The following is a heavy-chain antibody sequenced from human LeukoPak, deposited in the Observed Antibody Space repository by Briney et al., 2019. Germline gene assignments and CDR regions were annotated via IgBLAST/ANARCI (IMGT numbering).Heavy chain of an antibody. V-gene: IGHV3-30-3*01. CDR2: ISYDGSNK. J-gene: IGHJ6*02. D-gene: IGHD4/OR15-4a*01. Sequence: RTGGSLRLSCAASGFTFSSYAMHWVRQAPGKGLEWLAVISYDGSNKYYADSVKGRFTISRDNSKNTLYLQMNSLRAEDTAVYYCARDQPVTMGLYYYGMDVWGQGTTVTVSS. CDR3: ARDQPVTMGLYYYGMDV. CDR1: GFTFSSYA.